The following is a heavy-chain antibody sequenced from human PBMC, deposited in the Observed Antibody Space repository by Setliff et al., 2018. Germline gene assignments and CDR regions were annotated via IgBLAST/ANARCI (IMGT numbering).Heavy chain of an antibody. D-gene: IGHD2-2*01. J-gene: IGHJ4*02. CDR3: SRLVRYCTRTSCQRLSGDDY. CDR2: ISPYSGNT. Sequence: ASVKVSCKASGYTFTDYGVTWVRQAPGQGLEWVGWISPYSGNTYYAPKFQGRITMTTDTSTTTAYMELKSLRSDDTAIYYCSRLVRYCTRTSCQRLSGDDYWGQGTLVTVS. V-gene: IGHV1-18*01. CDR1: GYTFTDYG.